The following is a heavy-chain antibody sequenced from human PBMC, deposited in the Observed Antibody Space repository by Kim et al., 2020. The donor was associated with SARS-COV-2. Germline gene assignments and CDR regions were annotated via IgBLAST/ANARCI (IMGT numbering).Heavy chain of an antibody. Sequence: SETLSLTCTVSGGSISNYYWSWIWQPPGKGLEWIGYIYFSGNTNYNPSLKSRVTISVDTSKNQFSLKLSSVTAADTAVYYCARKGSYSDYWGQGTLVTVS. J-gene: IGHJ4*02. CDR3: ARKGSYSDY. CDR1: GGSISNYY. CDR2: IYFSGNT. V-gene: IGHV4-59*13.